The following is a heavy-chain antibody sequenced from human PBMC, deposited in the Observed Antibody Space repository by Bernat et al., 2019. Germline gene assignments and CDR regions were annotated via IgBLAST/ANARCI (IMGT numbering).Heavy chain of an antibody. CDR2: IFSNDEK. Sequence: QVTLKESGPVLVKPTETLTLTCTVSGFSLSNARMGVSWIRQPPGKALEWLAHIFSNDEKSYSTSLKSRLTISKDTSKSQVVLTMTNMDPVGTATYYCARIRLLWFGELIPFFDYWGQGTLVTVSS. J-gene: IGHJ4*02. V-gene: IGHV2-26*01. CDR3: ARIRLLWFGELIPFFDY. D-gene: IGHD3-10*01. CDR1: GFSLSNARMG.